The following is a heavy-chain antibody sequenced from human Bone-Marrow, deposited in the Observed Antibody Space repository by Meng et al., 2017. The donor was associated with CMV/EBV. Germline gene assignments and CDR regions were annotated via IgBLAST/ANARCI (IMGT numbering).Heavy chain of an antibody. D-gene: IGHD6-6*01. V-gene: IGHV3-23*01. Sequence: GESLKISCAASGFTFSSYSMNWVRQAPGKGLEWVSAISGSGGSTYYADSVKGRFTISRDNSKNTLYLQMNSLRAEDTAVYYCAKDSAEYSSSSDYWGRGTPVTVSS. CDR3: AKDSAEYSSSSDY. CDR1: GFTFSSYS. J-gene: IGHJ4*02. CDR2: ISGSGGST.